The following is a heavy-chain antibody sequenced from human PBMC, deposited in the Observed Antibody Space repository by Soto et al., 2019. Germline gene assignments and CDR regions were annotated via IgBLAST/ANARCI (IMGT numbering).Heavy chain of an antibody. D-gene: IGHD1-1*01. CDR1: GDSISSADYY. CDR2: IFYSGTT. V-gene: IGHV4-30-4*01. J-gene: IGHJ6*02. Sequence: QVQLQESGPGLVRPSQTLSLTCTVSGDSISSADYYWSWIRRTPVRGMEWIGHIFYSGTTYYNPSLKSRLTISVDTSKNHFSLRLTSVTAADTAVYYCARDLWVEPELYYYGMDVWGQGTTVTVSS. CDR3: ARDLWVEPELYYYGMDV.